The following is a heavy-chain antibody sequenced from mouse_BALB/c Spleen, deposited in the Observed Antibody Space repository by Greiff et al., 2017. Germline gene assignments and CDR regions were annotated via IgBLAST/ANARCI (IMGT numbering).Heavy chain of an antibody. CDR1: GYTFTSYW. V-gene: IGHV1-69*02. Sequence: VQLQQPGAELVKPGASVKLSCKASGYTFTSYWMHWVKQRPGQGLEWIGEIDPSDSYTNYNQKFKGKATLTVDKSSSTAYMQLSSLTSEDSAVYYCARREIYYDSWDYWGQGTSVTVSS. D-gene: IGHD2-4*01. CDR2: IDPSDSYT. CDR3: ARREIYYDSWDY. J-gene: IGHJ4*01.